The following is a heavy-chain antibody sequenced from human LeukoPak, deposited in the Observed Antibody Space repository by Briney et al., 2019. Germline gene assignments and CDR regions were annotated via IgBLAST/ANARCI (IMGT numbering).Heavy chain of an antibody. D-gene: IGHD2-15*01. CDR1: GFTFSSYS. V-gene: IGHV3-30*18. CDR3: VKRRVRDIVVVVAADFDF. CDR2: ISYAGRDI. Sequence: PGGSLRLSCAASGFTFSSYSMNWVRQAPGKGLEWVAVISYAGRDIYYADSVKGRFTISRDNSNDTLYLQMSSLRPDDTAIYYCVKRRVRDIVVVVAADFDFWGQGTLVTVSS. J-gene: IGHJ4*02.